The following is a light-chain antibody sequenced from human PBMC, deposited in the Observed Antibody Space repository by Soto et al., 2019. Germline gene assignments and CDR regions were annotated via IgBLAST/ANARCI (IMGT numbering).Light chain of an antibody. CDR3: QQYYSNPYT. J-gene: IGKJ2*01. CDR1: QSVFSSANSKNF. Sequence: DIVMTQSLDSLPVSLGETATINCKSSQSVFSSANSKNFLAWYQQRPGQPPNLLIYWASTRESGVPHRFSGSGSGTDFTLTISSLQAEDVAVYYCQQYYSNPYTFGQGTKLEIK. V-gene: IGKV4-1*01. CDR2: WAS.